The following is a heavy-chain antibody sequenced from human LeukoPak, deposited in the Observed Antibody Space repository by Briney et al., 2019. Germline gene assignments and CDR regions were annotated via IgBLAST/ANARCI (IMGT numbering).Heavy chain of an antibody. Sequence: ASVKVSCKASGYTFTGYYMHWVRQAPGQGLEWMGWINPNSGGTNYAQKFQGRVTMTRDTSISTAYMELSRLRSDDTAVYYCARVNVVGTAGYYYYYLDVWGKGTTVTVSS. J-gene: IGHJ6*03. D-gene: IGHD2-21*02. CDR1: GYTFTGYY. CDR2: INPNSGGT. CDR3: ARVNVVGTAGYYYYYLDV. V-gene: IGHV1-2*02.